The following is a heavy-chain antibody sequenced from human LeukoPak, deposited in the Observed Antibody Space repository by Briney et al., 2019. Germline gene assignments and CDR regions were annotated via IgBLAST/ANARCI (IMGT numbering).Heavy chain of an antibody. CDR1: GGSISSGGYY. J-gene: IGHJ4*02. V-gene: IGHV4-31*03. CDR3: ARASRGYPRWAFDY. CDR2: IYYSGST. Sequence: SETLSLTCTVSGGSISSGGYYWSWIRQHPGKGLEWIGYIYYSGSTYYNPSLKSRVTISVDTSKNQFSLKLSSVTAADTAVYYCARASRGYPRWAFDYWGQGTLVTVSS. D-gene: IGHD3-22*01.